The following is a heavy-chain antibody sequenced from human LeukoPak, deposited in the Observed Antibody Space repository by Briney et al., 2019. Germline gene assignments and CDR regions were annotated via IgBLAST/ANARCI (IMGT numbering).Heavy chain of an antibody. D-gene: IGHD3-22*01. CDR2: ISGSGGST. V-gene: IGHV3-23*01. Sequence: GGSLRLSCAASGFTFSSYAMSWVRQAPGKGLEWVSAISGSGGSTYYADSVKGRFTISRDNSKNTLYLQMNSLRAVDTAVYYCAKPLTYNYDSSGYYADYWGQGTLVTVSS. CDR3: AKPLTYNYDSSGYYADY. J-gene: IGHJ4*02. CDR1: GFTFSSYA.